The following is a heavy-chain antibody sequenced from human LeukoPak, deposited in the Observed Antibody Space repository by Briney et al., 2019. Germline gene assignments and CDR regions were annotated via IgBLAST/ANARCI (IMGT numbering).Heavy chain of an antibody. J-gene: IGHJ4*02. CDR3: ARGSIAVRPWFDY. V-gene: IGHV4-34*01. D-gene: IGHD6-6*01. CDR1: GGSFSGYY. CDR2: IHDSGST. Sequence: PSETLCLTCAVSGGSFSGYYWSWIRQPPGQGRESIGEIHDSGSTKYHPSLKSRVTISIDTSKNHFSLELTSVTAADTAVYYCARGSIAVRPWFDYWGQGTLVTVSS.